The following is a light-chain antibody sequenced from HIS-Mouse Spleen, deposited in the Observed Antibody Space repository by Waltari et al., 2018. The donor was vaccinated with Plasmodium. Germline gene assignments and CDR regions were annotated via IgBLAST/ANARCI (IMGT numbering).Light chain of an antibody. CDR1: GRHVGSYHL. Sequence: QSALTQPASVSGYPGQSLPISCTGTGRHVGSYHLLSWYQQQPGNAPKLMIYEGSKRPAGVSNRFSGSKSGNTASLTSAGLQAEDEADYYCCSYAGSSTFVVFGGGTKLTVL. CDR3: CSYAGSSTFVV. CDR2: EGS. V-gene: IGLV2-23*03. J-gene: IGLJ2*01.